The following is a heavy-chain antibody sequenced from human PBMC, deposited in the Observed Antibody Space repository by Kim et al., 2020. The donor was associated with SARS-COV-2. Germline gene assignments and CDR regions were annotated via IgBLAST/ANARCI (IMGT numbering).Heavy chain of an antibody. J-gene: IGHJ4*02. V-gene: IGHV3-30*04. Sequence: GGSLRLSCAASGLTFSTFSMHWVRQAPGKELDWVAVISYDGSNNFYADSVKGRFTISRDNSKNTLYLQMNSLRTEDTAVYYCARGPPSNYHTSGSHLAYWGQGSLVTVSS. CDR3: ARGPPSNYHTSGSHLAY. D-gene: IGHD3-10*01. CDR2: ISYDGSNN. CDR1: GLTFSTFS.